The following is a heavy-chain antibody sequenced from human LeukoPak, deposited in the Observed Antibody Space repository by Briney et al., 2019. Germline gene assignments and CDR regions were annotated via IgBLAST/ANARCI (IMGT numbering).Heavy chain of an antibody. D-gene: IGHD3-9*01. V-gene: IGHV1-46*01. Sequence: ASVKVSCKASGYTFTSYYMHWVRQAPGQGLEWMGIINPSGGSTSYAQKFQGRVTMTRDTSTSTVYMELSSLRSEDTAVYYCARDWHYDILTRTYYYYMDVWGKGTTVTVSS. CDR2: INPSGGST. CDR3: ARDWHYDILTRTYYYYMDV. CDR1: GYTFTSYY. J-gene: IGHJ6*03.